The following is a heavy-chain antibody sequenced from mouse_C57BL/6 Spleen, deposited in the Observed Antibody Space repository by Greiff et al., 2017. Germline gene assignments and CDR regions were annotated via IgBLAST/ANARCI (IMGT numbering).Heavy chain of an antibody. J-gene: IGHJ1*03. CDR3: ARNCPAFYYHYERSFDV. CDR1: GFSLTSYG. D-gene: IGHD2-4*01. CDR2: IWSGGGT. Sequence: VQLQQSGPGLVQPSQSLSITCTVSGFSLTSYGVHWVRQSPGKGLEWLGVIWSGGGTDYYAAFISSLSISTDNSKSHVFFKMNSLQANDTAIYYGARNCPAFYYHYERSFDVWGTGTTVTVSS. V-gene: IGHV2-2*02.